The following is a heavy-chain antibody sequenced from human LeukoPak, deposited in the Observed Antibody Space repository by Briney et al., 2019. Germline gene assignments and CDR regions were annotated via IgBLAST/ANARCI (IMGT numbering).Heavy chain of an antibody. CDR1: GFTFSSYW. Sequence: PGGSLRLSCAASGFTFSSYWMSWVRQAPGKGLVWVANINQDGSEKYYVDSVKGRFTISRDNAKNSLYLQMNSLRAEDTAVYYCAREERYFDWLLSDTYYYYGMDVWGQGTMVTVSS. CDR2: INQDGSEK. J-gene: IGHJ6*02. D-gene: IGHD3-9*01. CDR3: AREERYFDWLLSDTYYYYGMDV. V-gene: IGHV3-7*01.